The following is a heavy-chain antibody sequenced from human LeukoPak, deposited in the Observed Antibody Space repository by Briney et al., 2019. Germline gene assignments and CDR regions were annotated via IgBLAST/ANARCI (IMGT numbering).Heavy chain of an antibody. CDR3: ANLRFFEWLVFDY. CDR1: GFTFSSYA. D-gene: IGHD3-3*01. V-gene: IGHV3-23*01. CDR2: ISGSGGST. Sequence: AGGSLRLSCAASGFTFSSYAMSWVRQAPGKGLEWVSAISGSGGSTYYADSVKGRFTISRDNSKNTLYLQMNSLRAEDTAVYYCANLRFFEWLVFDYWGQGTLVTVSS. J-gene: IGHJ4*02.